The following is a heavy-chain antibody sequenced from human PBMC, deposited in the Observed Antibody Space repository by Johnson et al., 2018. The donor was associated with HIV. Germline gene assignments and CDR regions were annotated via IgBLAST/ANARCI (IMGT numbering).Heavy chain of an antibody. CDR3: ASTGSGSDDAFDI. CDR2: IYSDGSDT. Sequence: VQLVESGGGLVKPGGSLRLSCAASGFTFSNAWMSWVRQAPGKGLVWVARIYSDGSDTAYADSVKGRFTISSDNSKNTLYLQMNSLRAEDTAVYYCASTGSGSDDAFDIWGQGTMVTVSS. V-gene: IGHV3-74*03. D-gene: IGHD3-10*01. J-gene: IGHJ3*02. CDR1: GFTFSNAW.